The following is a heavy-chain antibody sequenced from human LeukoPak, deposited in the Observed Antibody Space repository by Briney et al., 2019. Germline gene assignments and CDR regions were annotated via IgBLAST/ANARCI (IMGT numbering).Heavy chain of an antibody. V-gene: IGHV3-7*01. Sequence: GGSLRLSCGTSGFSFSNSYMSWVRQGPGQGLEWVATIWPDGSEKKYMDSLGDRFTISRDNARDLLFLQMNSLSVEDTAVYFCARLLGFVTTFDYWGQGALVTVSS. J-gene: IGHJ4*02. CDR1: GFSFSNSY. CDR2: IWPDGSEK. D-gene: IGHD4-17*01. CDR3: ARLLGFVTTFDY.